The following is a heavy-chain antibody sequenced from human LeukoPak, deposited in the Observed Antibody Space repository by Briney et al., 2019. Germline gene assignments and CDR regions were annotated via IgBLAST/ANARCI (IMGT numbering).Heavy chain of an antibody. V-gene: IGHV1-46*01. CDR1: GYSFTSHY. J-gene: IGHJ5*02. CDR2: INPRGTST. D-gene: IGHD4-23*01. Sequence: ASVKVSCKASGYSFTSHYMHWVRQAPGQGLEWMGLINPRGTSTIYAEKFQGRIIMTRDMSTTTDYMELSSLKSDDTAVYFCARDNSIHERGWWFDPWGQGTLVTVSS. CDR3: ARDNSIHERGWWFDP.